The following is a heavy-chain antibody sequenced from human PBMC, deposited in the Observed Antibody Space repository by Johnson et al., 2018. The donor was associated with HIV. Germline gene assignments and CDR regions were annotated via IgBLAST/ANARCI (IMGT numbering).Heavy chain of an antibody. Sequence: VQLVESGGDLVQPGGSLRLSCAASGITVSSNYMTWVRQAPGKGLEWVSVIYSGGSTYYADSMKGRFTISRDNSKNTLYLQMNSLRDEDTAVYYCARLTWDQNRGWDAFDIWGQGTMVTVSS. CDR2: IYSGGST. J-gene: IGHJ3*02. D-gene: IGHD1-26*01. CDR1: GITVSSNY. V-gene: IGHV3-66*02. CDR3: ARLTWDQNRGWDAFDI.